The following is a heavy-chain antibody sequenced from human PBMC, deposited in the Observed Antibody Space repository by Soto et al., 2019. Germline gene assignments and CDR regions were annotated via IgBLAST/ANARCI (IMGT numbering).Heavy chain of an antibody. V-gene: IGHV1-18*01. CDR1: GYTFSNYG. D-gene: IGHD6-19*01. Sequence: QVQLVQSGAEVKKPGTSVTVSCKTSGYTFSNYGINWVRQAPGQGLEWMGWISGYNGNTNYAKTVQGRVTMTTDTSTGTVYMALRSLKSDDTAIYYCSRFIMVGGWFDPNYYHGMDVWGQGTTVTVSS. CDR2: ISGYNGNT. J-gene: IGHJ6*02. CDR3: SRFIMVGGWFDPNYYHGMDV.